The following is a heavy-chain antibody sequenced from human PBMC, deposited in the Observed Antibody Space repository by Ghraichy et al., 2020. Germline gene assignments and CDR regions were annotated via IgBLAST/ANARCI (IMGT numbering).Heavy chain of an antibody. CDR1: GGSITSRNW. V-gene: IGHV4-4*02. J-gene: IGHJ4*02. Sequence: SETLSLTCAVSGGSITSRNWWSWVRQTPGKGLEWIGEIYHSGSTNSSPSLKSRVTVSIDTSKNKFSLDLTSVTAADTAVYYCARVSHYYDSSGYSPPIYYFDYWGQGTLVTVSS. CDR2: IYHSGST. D-gene: IGHD3-22*01. CDR3: ARVSHYYDSSGYSPPIYYFDY.